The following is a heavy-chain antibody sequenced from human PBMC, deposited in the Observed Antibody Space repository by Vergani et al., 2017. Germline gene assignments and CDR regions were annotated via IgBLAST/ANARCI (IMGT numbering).Heavy chain of an antibody. V-gene: IGHV3-9*01. J-gene: IGHJ4*02. CDR2: ISWNSGNI. Sequence: EVQLVESGGGLVQPGRSLRLSCAASGFTFDDYAMHWVRQAPGKGLEWVSCISWNSGNIGYADSVKGRFTISRDNAKNSLYLQMNSLRAEDTALYYCAKGLEIATTELDYWGQGTLVTVSS. CDR1: GFTFDDYA. D-gene: IGHD5-24*01. CDR3: AKGLEIATTELDY.